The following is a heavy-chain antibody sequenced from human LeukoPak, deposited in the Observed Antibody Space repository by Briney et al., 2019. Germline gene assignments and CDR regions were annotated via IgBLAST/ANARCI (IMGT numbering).Heavy chain of an antibody. CDR3: AKSVGFSSSGPNY. D-gene: IGHD6-13*01. V-gene: IGHV3-23*01. CDR1: GFTFSSYA. Sequence: GGSLRLSCAASGFTFSSYAMSWVRQAAGKGLEWVSGISGSGPSTYYADSVKGRFTISRDNSKNSLFLQMNSLRAEDTALYYCAKSVGFSSSGPNYWGRGTLVTVSS. J-gene: IGHJ4*02. CDR2: ISGSGPST.